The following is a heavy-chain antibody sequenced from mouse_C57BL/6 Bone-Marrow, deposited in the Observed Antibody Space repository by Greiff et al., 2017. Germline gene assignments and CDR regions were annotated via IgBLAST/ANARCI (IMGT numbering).Heavy chain of an antibody. Sequence: VQLQQSGPVLVKPGPSVKISCKASGFTFTDYYMHWVKQSHGKSLEWIGLVYPYNGGTSYNQKFKGKATLTVDTSSSTAYLELNSLTSEDSAVXYCTRVDYGNSCWYFDVWGTGTKVTVSS. J-gene: IGHJ1*03. CDR2: VYPYNGGT. D-gene: IGHD2-1*01. V-gene: IGHV1-36*01. CDR1: GFTFTDYY. CDR3: TRVDYGNSCWYFDV.